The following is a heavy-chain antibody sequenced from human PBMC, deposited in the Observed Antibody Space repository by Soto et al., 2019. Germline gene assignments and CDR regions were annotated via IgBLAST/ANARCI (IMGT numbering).Heavy chain of an antibody. Sequence: SETLSLTCTVSGGSISSGGYYWSWIRQHPGKGLEWIGYIYYSGSTYYNPSLKSRVTISVDTSKNQFSLELSSVTAADKALYYCARGNYYDSSGYWAPYWGQGTLVTVSS. V-gene: IGHV4-31*03. J-gene: IGHJ4*02. D-gene: IGHD3-22*01. CDR3: ARGNYYDSSGYWAPY. CDR2: IYYSGST. CDR1: GGSISSGGYY.